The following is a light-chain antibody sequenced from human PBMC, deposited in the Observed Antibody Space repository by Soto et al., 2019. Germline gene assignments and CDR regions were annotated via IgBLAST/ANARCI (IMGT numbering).Light chain of an antibody. Sequence: QLVLTQSPSASASLGASVKLTCTLSSGHSSYAIAWHQQQPEKGPQYLMKLNSDGSHSKGDGIPDRFSGSNSGAERYLTISSLQSEDEADYYCQTWGTGIHVVFGGGTKLTVL. J-gene: IGLJ2*01. CDR1: SGHSSYA. CDR3: QTWGTGIHVV. V-gene: IGLV4-69*01. CDR2: LNSDGSH.